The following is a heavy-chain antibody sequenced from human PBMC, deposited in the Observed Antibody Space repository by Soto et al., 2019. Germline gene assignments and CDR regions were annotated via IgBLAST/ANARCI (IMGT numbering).Heavy chain of an antibody. CDR2: ISGRGDRT. J-gene: IGHJ4*02. Sequence: EVQLLESGGGLVQPGGSLRLSCAASEFTFSNCAMSWVRQAPGEGLEWVSAISGRGDRTYYRDSVKGRFTISRDNSKDTLYLQMNTLRAEDTAVDYCARGDPVAAVTHEPHLDYWGQGTLVTVSS. D-gene: IGHD2-21*02. CDR1: EFTFSNCA. V-gene: IGHV3-23*01. CDR3: ARGDPVAAVTHEPHLDY.